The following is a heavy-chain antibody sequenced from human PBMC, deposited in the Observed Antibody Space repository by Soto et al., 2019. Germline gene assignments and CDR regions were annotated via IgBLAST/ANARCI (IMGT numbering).Heavy chain of an antibody. Sequence: SVKVSCKASGGTFSSYAISWVRQAPGQGLEWMGGIIPIFGTANYAQKFQGRVTITADKSTSTAYMELSSLRSEDTAVYYCARGWIQLWLRGWFDPWGQGTLVTVSS. CDR1: GGTFSSYA. V-gene: IGHV1-69*06. CDR3: ARGWIQLWLRGWFDP. J-gene: IGHJ5*02. D-gene: IGHD5-18*01. CDR2: IIPIFGTA.